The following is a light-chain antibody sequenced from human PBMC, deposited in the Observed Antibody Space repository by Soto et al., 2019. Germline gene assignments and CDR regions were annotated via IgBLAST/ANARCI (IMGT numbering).Light chain of an antibody. CDR3: HQYAFWPYT. J-gene: IGKJ2*01. Sequence: ETVMTQSPDTLSVSPGERATLSCRASQSVRTSLAWYQQKPGQAPRLLIYGASTRATDIPPRFSGSGSGTEFTLDIDSLQSEDFAVYYCHQYAFWPYTFGQGTKVDIK. CDR1: QSVRTS. V-gene: IGKV3-15*01. CDR2: GAS.